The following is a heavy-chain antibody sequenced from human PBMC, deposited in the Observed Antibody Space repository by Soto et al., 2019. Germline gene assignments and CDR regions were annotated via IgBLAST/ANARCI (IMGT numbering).Heavy chain of an antibody. Sequence: PSETLSLTCTVSGGSISSGGYYWSWIRQHPGKGLEWIGYIYYSGSTYYNPSLKSRVTISVDTSKNQFSLKLSSVTAADTAVHYCARDGIVGSWHTSNWFDPWGQGTLVTVSS. CDR2: IYYSGST. J-gene: IGHJ5*02. CDR3: ARDGIVGSWHTSNWFDP. V-gene: IGHV4-31*03. D-gene: IGHD1-26*01. CDR1: GGSISSGGYY.